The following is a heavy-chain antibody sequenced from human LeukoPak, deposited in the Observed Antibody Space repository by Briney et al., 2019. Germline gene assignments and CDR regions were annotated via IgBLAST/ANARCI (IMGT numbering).Heavy chain of an antibody. Sequence: SETLSLTCAVYGGSFSGYYWSWIRQPPGKGLEWIGEINHSGSTNYNPSLKSRVTISVDTSKNQFSLKLSSVTAADTAVYYCARALAGTNHYYDYYGMDVWGRGATVTVSS. CDR1: GGSFSGYY. CDR3: ARALAGTNHYYDYYGMDV. V-gene: IGHV4-34*01. D-gene: IGHD6-19*01. CDR2: INHSGST. J-gene: IGHJ6*02.